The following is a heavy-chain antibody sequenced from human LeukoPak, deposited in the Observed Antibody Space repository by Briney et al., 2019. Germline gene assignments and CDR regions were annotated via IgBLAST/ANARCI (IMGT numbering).Heavy chain of an antibody. Sequence: SETLPLTCAVSGGSISSYYWSWIRQPPGKGLEWIGYIYYSGGTNYNPSLKSRVTISVDTSKNQFSLKLSSVTAADTAVYYCARQPIQLWSYFDYWGQGTLVTVSS. CDR1: GGSISSYY. CDR3: ARQPIQLWSYFDY. D-gene: IGHD5-18*01. CDR2: IYYSGGT. J-gene: IGHJ4*02. V-gene: IGHV4-59*08.